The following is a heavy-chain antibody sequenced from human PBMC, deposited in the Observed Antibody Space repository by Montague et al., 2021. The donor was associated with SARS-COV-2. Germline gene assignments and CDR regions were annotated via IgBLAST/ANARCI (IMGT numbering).Heavy chain of an antibody. CDR1: GYSISSGYY. D-gene: IGHD2-15*01. V-gene: IGHV4-38-2*02. J-gene: IGHJ5*02. CDR2: IYHSGST. Sequence: SETLSLTCTVSGYSISSGYYWGWIRQPPGKGLEWIGSIYHSGSTYYNPSLKSRVTISVDTSKNQFSLKLSSVTAADTAVYYCVRERRYCSGGSCYSGWFDPWGQGTLVTVSS. CDR3: VRERRYCSGGSCYSGWFDP.